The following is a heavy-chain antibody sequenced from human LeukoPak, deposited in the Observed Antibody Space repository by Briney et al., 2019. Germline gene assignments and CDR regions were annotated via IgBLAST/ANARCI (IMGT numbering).Heavy chain of an antibody. V-gene: IGHV3-74*01. Sequence: GGSLRLSCAASGFTFSSYWMHWVRQAPGKGLVWVSRINTDGSSTSYADSVKGRFTISRDNAKNTLYLQMNSLRAEDTAVYCCARRGNYYDSSGYDWFDPWGQGTLVTVSS. CDR1: GFTFSSYW. CDR3: ARRGNYYDSSGYDWFDP. D-gene: IGHD3-22*01. J-gene: IGHJ5*02. CDR2: INTDGSST.